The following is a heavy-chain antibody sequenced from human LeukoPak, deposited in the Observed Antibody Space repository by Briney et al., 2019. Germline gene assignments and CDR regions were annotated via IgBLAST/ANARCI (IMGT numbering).Heavy chain of an antibody. CDR3: AASSGFDY. Sequence: GGSLCLSCTASGFTFGDYAMSWVRQAPGKGLEWVGYIRSRAYGGAAEYAASVKGRFTITRDDSKSIAYLQMSNLNTEDTAVYYCAASSGFDYWGQGTLVTVSS. CDR1: GFTFGDYA. D-gene: IGHD6-25*01. J-gene: IGHJ4*02. V-gene: IGHV3-49*04. CDR2: IRSRAYGGAA.